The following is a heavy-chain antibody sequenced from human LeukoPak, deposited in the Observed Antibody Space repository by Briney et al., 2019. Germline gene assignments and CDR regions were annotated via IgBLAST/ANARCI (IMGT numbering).Heavy chain of an antibody. J-gene: IGHJ4*02. V-gene: IGHV3-33*01. Sequence: PGGSLRHSCAASGFTFSSYGMHWVRQAPGKGLEWVAVMWFGGNNKYYADSVRGPFTISRDNSRNTLSLQMNSLRAEDTAFYYCARDVGDGYNSHYFDYWGQGTLVTVSS. CDR1: GFTFSSYG. CDR3: ARDVGDGYNSHYFDY. CDR2: MWFGGNNK. D-gene: IGHD5-24*01.